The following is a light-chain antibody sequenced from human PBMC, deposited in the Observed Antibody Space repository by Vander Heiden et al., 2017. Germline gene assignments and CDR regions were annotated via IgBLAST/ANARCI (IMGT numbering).Light chain of an antibody. CDR2: WAS. J-gene: IGKJ2*01. Sequence: DIVMTQSPDPLAVSLGESATIHCKSSQSVFHSSNNQNYFAWYQQKPGQPPKLLLYWASTRGSGVPDRFSGSGSGTDFTITISSLQDEDVAVYYCQRAVDTPYTFGQGTKLEIK. V-gene: IGKV4-1*01. CDR3: QRAVDTPYT. CDR1: QSVFHSSNNQNY.